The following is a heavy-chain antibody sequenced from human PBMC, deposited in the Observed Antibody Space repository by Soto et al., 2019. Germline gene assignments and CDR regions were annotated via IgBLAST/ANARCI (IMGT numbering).Heavy chain of an antibody. CDR2: ISSSDSTI. Sequence: GGSLRLSCAASGFTFSDYYMSWIRQAPGKGLEWVLYISSSDSTIYYADSVKGRFTISRDNAKNSLYLQMNSLRAEDTAVYYCARCWLTYGWPKWFDYWGQGTLVTVSS. D-gene: IGHD6-19*01. CDR1: GFTFSDYY. CDR3: ARCWLTYGWPKWFDY. J-gene: IGHJ4*02. V-gene: IGHV3-11*01.